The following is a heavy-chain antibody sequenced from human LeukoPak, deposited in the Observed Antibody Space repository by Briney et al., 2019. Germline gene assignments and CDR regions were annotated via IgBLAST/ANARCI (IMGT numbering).Heavy chain of an antibody. Sequence: GGSLRLSCTASGFTFGDYAMSWVRQAPGKGLEWVGFIRSKDYGGTTEHAASVEGRFTISRDDSKSIAYLQMNSLKTEDTSVCYCTRAAYYEFWSGYYFWGQGTLVTVSS. CDR2: IRSKDYGGTT. J-gene: IGHJ4*02. D-gene: IGHD3-3*01. CDR3: TRAAYYEFWSGYYF. V-gene: IGHV3-49*04. CDR1: GFTFGDYA.